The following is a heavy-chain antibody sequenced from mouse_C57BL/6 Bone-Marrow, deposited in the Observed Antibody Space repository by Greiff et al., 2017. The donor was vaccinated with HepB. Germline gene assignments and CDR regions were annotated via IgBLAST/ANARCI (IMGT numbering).Heavy chain of an antibody. CDR1: GFTFSDYY. CDR2: INYDGSST. J-gene: IGHJ3*01. Sequence: DVMLVESAGGLVQPGSSMKLSCTASGFTFSDYYMAWVRQVPEKGLEWVANINYDGSSTYYLDSLKSRFIISRDNAKNILYLQMSSLKSEDTATYCCARAGDWGEWFAYWGKGTLVTVSA. D-gene: IGHD4-1*01. V-gene: IGHV5-16*01. CDR3: ARAGDWGEWFAY.